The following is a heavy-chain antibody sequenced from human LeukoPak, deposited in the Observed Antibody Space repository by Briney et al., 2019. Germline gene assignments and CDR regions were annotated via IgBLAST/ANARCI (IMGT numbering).Heavy chain of an antibody. Sequence: SETLSLTCTVSGGSISSYYWSWIRQPPGKGLEWIGYIYYSGSTNYNPSLKSRATISVDTSKNQFSLKLSSVTAADTAVYYCARYSPRVYYGMDVWGQGTTVTVSS. D-gene: IGHD1-26*01. CDR2: IYYSGST. CDR1: GGSISSYY. J-gene: IGHJ6*02. V-gene: IGHV4-59*01. CDR3: ARYSPRVYYGMDV.